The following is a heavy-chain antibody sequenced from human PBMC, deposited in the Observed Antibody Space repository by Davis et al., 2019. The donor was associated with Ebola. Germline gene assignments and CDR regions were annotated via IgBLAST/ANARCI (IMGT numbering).Heavy chain of an antibody. CDR1: GFTSPDYA. CDR3: IKDTSSGGADY. J-gene: IGHJ4*02. CDR2: IYWNSDRI. D-gene: IGHD4-23*01. Sequence: SLKISCEASGFTSPDYAMHWVRQAPGKGLEWVSGIYWNSDRIDYADSVKGRFTNSRDNAKNVLYLQMNSLSAEDTAFYYCIKDTSSGGADYWGQGTLVTVSS. V-gene: IGHV3-9*02.